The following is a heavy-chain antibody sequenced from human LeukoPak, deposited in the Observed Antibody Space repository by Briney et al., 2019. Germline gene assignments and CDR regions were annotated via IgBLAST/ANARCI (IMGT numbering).Heavy chain of an antibody. CDR3: ARVAVADYYFDY. CDR2: INPSGGST. CDR1: GYTFTSYG. J-gene: IGHJ4*02. V-gene: IGHV1-46*01. Sequence: VASVKVSCKASGYTFTSYGISWVRQAPGQGLEWMGIINPSGGSTSYAQKFQGRVTMTRDMSTSTVYMELSSLRSEDTAVYYCARVAVADYYFDYWGQGTLVTVSS. D-gene: IGHD6-19*01.